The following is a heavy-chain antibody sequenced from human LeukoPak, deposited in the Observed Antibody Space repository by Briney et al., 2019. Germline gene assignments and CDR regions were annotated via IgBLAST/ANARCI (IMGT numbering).Heavy chain of an antibody. CDR3: ARGAAGSY. CDR1: GFTFSSYA. CDR2: ISYDGSNK. D-gene: IGHD6-13*01. V-gene: IGHV3-30-3*01. Sequence: GSLRLSCAASGFTFSSYAMHWVRQAPGKGLEWVAVISYDGSNKYYADSVKGRFTISRDNSKNTLYLQMNSLRAEDTAVYYCARGAAGSYWGQGTLVTVSS. J-gene: IGHJ4*02.